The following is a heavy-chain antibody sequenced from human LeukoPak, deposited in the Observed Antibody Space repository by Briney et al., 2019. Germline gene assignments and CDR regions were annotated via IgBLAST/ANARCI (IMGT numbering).Heavy chain of an antibody. CDR3: ARDRGRYYDSRGFYWGYYFDS. CDR2: ISWNSGSI. Sequence: GGSLRLSCAASGFTFYDYAMHWVRQAPGKGLEWVPGISWNSGSIGYADSVKGRFTISRDNAKNSLYLQMSSVRVDDTAVYYCARDRGRYYDSRGFYWGYYFDSWGQGILVTVST. CDR1: GFTFYDYA. J-gene: IGHJ4*02. D-gene: IGHD3-22*01. V-gene: IGHV3-9*01.